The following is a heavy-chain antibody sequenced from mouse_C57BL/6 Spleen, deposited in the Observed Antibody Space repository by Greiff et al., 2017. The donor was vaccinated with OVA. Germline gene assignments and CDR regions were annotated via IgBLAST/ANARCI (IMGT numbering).Heavy chain of an antibody. CDR2: ISSGGSYT. Sequence: EVHLVESGGDLVKPGGSLKLSCAASGFTFSSYGMSWVRQTPDKRLEWVATISSGGSYTYYPDSVKGRFTISRDNAKNTLYLQMSSLKSEDTAMYYCAREGGTGTYYFDYWGQGTTLTVSS. CDR3: AREGGTGTYYFDY. J-gene: IGHJ2*01. V-gene: IGHV5-6*01. D-gene: IGHD4-1*01. CDR1: GFTFSSYG.